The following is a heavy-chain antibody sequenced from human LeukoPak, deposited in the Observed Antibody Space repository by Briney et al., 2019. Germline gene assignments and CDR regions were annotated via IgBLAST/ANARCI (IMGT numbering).Heavy chain of an antibody. V-gene: IGHV1-2*02. CDR2: INPNSGGT. J-gene: IGHJ4*02. CDR3: ARALGCDY. Sequence: VASVKVSCKASGYTFTEYYMHWVRQAPGQGLEWMGWINPNSGGTNYAQKFQGRVTVTRDTSISTAYMELSSLTSDDTAMYYCARALGCDYWGQGTLVTVSS. D-gene: IGHD1-26*01. CDR1: GYTFTEYY.